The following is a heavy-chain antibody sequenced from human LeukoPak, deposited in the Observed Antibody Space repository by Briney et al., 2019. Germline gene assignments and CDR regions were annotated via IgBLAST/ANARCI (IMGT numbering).Heavy chain of an antibody. CDR1: GFTFSSYG. CDR3: AKDFLAAADY. V-gene: IGHV3-30*02. D-gene: IGHD6-13*01. J-gene: IGHJ4*02. CDR2: IWYDGSNK. Sequence: GGSLRLSCAASGFTFSSYGMHWVRQAPGKGLERVAVIWYDGSNKYYADSVKGRFTISRDNFKNTLYLQMNSLRAEDTAVYYCAKDFLAAADYWGQGTLVTVSS.